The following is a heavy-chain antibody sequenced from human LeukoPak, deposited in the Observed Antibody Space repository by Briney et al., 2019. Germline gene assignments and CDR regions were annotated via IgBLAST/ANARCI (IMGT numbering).Heavy chain of an antibody. CDR3: ARYSSYLDN. CDR2: ITGSSSYI. Sequence: GGSLRLSCAASGFTFSSYSMNWVRQAPGKGLEWVSPITGSSSYIYYADSVMGRFTISRDNAKMSLYLQMNSLRAEDTAVYYCARYSSYLDNWGQGTLVTVSS. J-gene: IGHJ4*02. V-gene: IGHV3-21*01. CDR1: GFTFSSYS. D-gene: IGHD4-11*01.